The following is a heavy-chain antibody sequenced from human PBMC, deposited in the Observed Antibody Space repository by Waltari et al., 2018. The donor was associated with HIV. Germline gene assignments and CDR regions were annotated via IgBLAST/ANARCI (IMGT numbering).Heavy chain of an antibody. CDR2: INHSGST. D-gene: IGHD3-22*01. V-gene: IGHV4-34*01. J-gene: IGHJ4*02. CDR3: AGPYGTTGSSGY. CDR1: GGSFSGYY. Sequence: QVQLQQWGAGLLKPSETLSLTCAVYGGSFSGYYWSWIRQPPGKGLEWIGEINHSGSTNYNPSLKIRVTISVDTSKNQFSLKLSSVTAADTAVYYCAGPYGTTGSSGYWGQGTLVTVSS.